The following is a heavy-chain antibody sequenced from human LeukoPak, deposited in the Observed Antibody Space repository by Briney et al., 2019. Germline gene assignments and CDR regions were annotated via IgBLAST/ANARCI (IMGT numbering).Heavy chain of an antibody. V-gene: IGHV4-61*05. CDR3: ARSGYYYDSLDY. J-gene: IGHJ4*02. CDR1: GDSISSSSYY. D-gene: IGHD3-22*01. Sequence: SETLSLTCTVSGDSISSSSYYWSWIRQPPGKGLEWIGYIYYSGSTNYNPSLKSRVTISVDTSKNQFSLKLSSVTAADTAVYYCARSGYYYDSLDYWGQGTLVTVSS. CDR2: IYYSGST.